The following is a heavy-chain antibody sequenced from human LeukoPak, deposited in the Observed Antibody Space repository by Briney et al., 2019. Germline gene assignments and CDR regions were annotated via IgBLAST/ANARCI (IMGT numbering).Heavy chain of an antibody. CDR3: ARGMDYGYSYGLGAFDI. J-gene: IGHJ3*02. Sequence: GGSLRLSCAASGFTFSSYAMHWVRQAPGKGLEWVAVISYDGSNKYYADSVKGRFTISRDNSKNTLYLQMNSLRAEDTAVYYCARGMDYGYSYGLGAFDIWGQGTMVTVSS. D-gene: IGHD5-18*01. V-gene: IGHV3-30*04. CDR1: GFTFSSYA. CDR2: ISYDGSNK.